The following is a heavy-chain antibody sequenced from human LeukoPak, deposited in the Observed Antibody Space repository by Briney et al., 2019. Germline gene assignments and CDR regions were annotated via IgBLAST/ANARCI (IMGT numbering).Heavy chain of an antibody. D-gene: IGHD6-13*01. CDR1: GGSISSGSYY. J-gene: IGHJ4*02. CDR2: IYTSGST. Sequence: SETLSLTCTVSGGSISSGSYYWSWIRQPAGKGLEWIGRIYTSGSTNYNPSLKSRVTISVDTSKNQFSLKLSSVTAADTAVYYCARDGVEYSSSWDWGQGTLVTVSS. V-gene: IGHV4-61*02. CDR3: ARDGVEYSSSWD.